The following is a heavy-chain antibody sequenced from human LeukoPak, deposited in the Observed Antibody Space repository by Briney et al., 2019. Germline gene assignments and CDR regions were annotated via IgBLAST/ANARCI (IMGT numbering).Heavy chain of an antibody. Sequence: SETLSLTCAVYGGSFSGYYWSWIRQPPGKGLEWIGEINHSGSTNYNPSLKSRVTMLVDTSKNQFSLKLSSVTAADSAVYYCARETRGYHDSGNYYFDYWGQGTLVTVSS. J-gene: IGHJ4*02. CDR2: INHSGST. CDR1: GGSFSGYY. CDR3: ARETRGYHDSGNYYFDY. D-gene: IGHD3-10*01. V-gene: IGHV4-34*01.